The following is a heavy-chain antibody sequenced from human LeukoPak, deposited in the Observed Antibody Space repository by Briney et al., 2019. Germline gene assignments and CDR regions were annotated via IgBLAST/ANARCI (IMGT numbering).Heavy chain of an antibody. CDR1: GFTFSSYG. CDR3: ARDGGYYDSSGYRGPNWFDP. J-gene: IGHJ5*02. Sequence: PGGSLRLSCAASGFTFSSYGMHWVRQAPGKGLEWVAVISYDGSNKYYADSVKGRFTISRDNSKNTLYLQMNSLRAEDTAVYYCARDGGYYDSSGYRGPNWFDPWGQGTLVTVSS. V-gene: IGHV3-30*03. D-gene: IGHD3-22*01. CDR2: ISYDGSNK.